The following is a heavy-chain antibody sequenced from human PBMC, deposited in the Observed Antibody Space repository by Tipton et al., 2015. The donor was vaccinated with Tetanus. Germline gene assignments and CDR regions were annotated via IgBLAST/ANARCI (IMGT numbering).Heavy chain of an antibody. CDR2: IYYSGST. Sequence: TLSLTCSVSGDSINSGDYYWSWIRQPPGKGLEWIGYIYYSGSTYYNPSLKSRVTISIDTSKNQFSLTLRSVTAADTAVYYCARTTGFFPYYYYMDVWGKGTTVIVSS. CDR3: ARTTGFFPYYYYMDV. D-gene: IGHD3-3*01. J-gene: IGHJ6*03. V-gene: IGHV4-30-4*01. CDR1: GDSINSGDYY.